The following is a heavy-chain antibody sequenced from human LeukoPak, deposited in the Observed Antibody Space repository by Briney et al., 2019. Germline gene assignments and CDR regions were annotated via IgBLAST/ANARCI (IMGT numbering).Heavy chain of an antibody. V-gene: IGHV1-46*01. D-gene: IGHD3-22*01. Sequence: ASVKVSCKASGYTFTSYYMHWVRQAPRQGLEWMGIINPSGGSTSYAQKFQGRVTMTRDTSTSTVYMELSSLRSEDTAVYYCASAAIRNTYYYDSSGYGTGLIWGQGTMVTVSS. CDR3: ASAAIRNTYYYDSSGYGTGLI. CDR1: GYTFTSYY. CDR2: INPSGGST. J-gene: IGHJ3*02.